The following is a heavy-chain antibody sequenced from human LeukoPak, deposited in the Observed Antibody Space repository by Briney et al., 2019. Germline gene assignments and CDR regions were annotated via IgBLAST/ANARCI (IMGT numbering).Heavy chain of an antibody. V-gene: IGHV3-53*01. CDR2: ISSGGDT. J-gene: IGHJ4*02. CDR1: GFIISTTY. Sequence: GGSLRLSCAASGFIISTTYIMWVRQAPGKGLEWVSVISSGGDTYYADSVKGRFTISRDNSKNTVHLQMNTLRAGDTAVYYCASLTCWGQGSLATVCS. CDR3: ASLTC.